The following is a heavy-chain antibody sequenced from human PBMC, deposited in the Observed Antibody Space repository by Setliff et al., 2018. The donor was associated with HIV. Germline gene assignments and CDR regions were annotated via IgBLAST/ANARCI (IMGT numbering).Heavy chain of an antibody. D-gene: IGHD4-4*01. CDR1: GGTFSTYV. J-gene: IGHJ6*02. CDR3: AGSAHSYSYMGYYYYTMDV. Sequence: SVKVSCKTSGGTFSTYVITWVRQAPGQGLEWMGGMLPILGMGDFAQKFQGRVTITADASTRTAYMELSSLTSDDTAVYYCAGSAHSYSYMGYYYYTMDVWGQGTTVTVSS. CDR2: MLPILGMG. V-gene: IGHV1-69*10.